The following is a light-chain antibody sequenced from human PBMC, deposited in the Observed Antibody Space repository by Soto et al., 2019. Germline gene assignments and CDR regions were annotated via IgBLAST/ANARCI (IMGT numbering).Light chain of an antibody. V-gene: IGKV1-5*01. CDR3: QQYNSYSS. CDR1: QSIDRW. Sequence: DIPLAQTRSPLPATVGDRVTIXCRASQSIDRWLAWYQQKPGKAPKLLIYDASSLESGVPSRFSGSGSGTEFTLTISSLQPDDFATYYCQQYNSYSSFGQGTKV. J-gene: IGKJ1*01. CDR2: DAS.